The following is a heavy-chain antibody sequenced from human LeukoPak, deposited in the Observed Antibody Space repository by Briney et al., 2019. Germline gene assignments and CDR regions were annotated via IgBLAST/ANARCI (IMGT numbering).Heavy chain of an antibody. Sequence: SETLSLTCAVYGGSFSGYYWSWIRQPPGKGLEWIGEINHSGSTNYNPSLKSRVTISVDTSKNQFSLKLSSVTAADTAVYYCAREEDIFDYWGQGTLVTVSS. CDR3: AREEDIFDY. D-gene: IGHD2-15*01. CDR1: GGSFSGYY. J-gene: IGHJ4*02. V-gene: IGHV4-34*01. CDR2: INHSGST.